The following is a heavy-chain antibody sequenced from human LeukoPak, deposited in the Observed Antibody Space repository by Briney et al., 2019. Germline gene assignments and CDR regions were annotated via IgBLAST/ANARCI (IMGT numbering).Heavy chain of an antibody. CDR2: IYSGGST. J-gene: IGHJ6*02. Sequence: GGSLRLSCAASGFTVSSNYMSWVRQAPGKGLEWVSVIYSGGSTYYADSVKGRFTISRDNSKNTLYLQMNSLRAEDTAVYYCARGKRAYDSYGMDVWGQGTTVTVFS. CDR3: ARGKRAYDSYGMDV. V-gene: IGHV3-66*01. CDR1: GFTVSSNY.